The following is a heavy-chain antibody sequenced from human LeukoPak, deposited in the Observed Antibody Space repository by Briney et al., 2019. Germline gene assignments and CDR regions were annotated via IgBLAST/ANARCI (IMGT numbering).Heavy chain of an antibody. CDR3: ARQDCSGGSCYLDC. J-gene: IGHJ4*02. Sequence: PGGSLRLSCAASGFTFSSYGMHWVRQAPGKGLEWVAVIWYDGSNKYYADSVKGRFTISRDDSRNTLYLQMNSLRAEDTAVYYCARQDCSGGSCYLDCWGQGTLVTVSS. V-gene: IGHV3-33*01. CDR2: IWYDGSNK. CDR1: GFTFSSYG. D-gene: IGHD2-15*01.